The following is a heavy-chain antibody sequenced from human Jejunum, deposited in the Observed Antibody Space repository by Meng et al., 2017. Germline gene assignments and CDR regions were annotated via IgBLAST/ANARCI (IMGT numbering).Heavy chain of an antibody. CDR1: GFTFSNYA. D-gene: IGHD1-26*01. Sequence: GGSLRLSCAASGFTFSNYAMGWVRQAPGKGLEWVSAIADSGVSSFYTGSVTDRFTISRDNSKNTVYLQMNSLRDDDTALYYCAKGGPEMGLVDHWGQGTLVTVSS. CDR2: IADSGVSS. J-gene: IGHJ4*02. V-gene: IGHV3-23*01. CDR3: AKGGPEMGLVDH.